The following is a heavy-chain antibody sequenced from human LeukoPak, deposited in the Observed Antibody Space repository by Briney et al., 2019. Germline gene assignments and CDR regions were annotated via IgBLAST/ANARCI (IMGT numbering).Heavy chain of an antibody. CDR1: GFTFSSYG. J-gene: IGHJ4*02. V-gene: IGHV3-33*01. CDR3: ARGQAASMVRGVIHPLGY. CDR2: IWYDGSNK. D-gene: IGHD3-10*01. Sequence: GRSLRLSCAASGFTFSSYGMHWVRQAPGKGLEWVAVIWYDGSNKYYADSVKGRFTISRDNSKNTLYLQMNSLRAEDTAVYYCARGQAASMVRGVIHPLGYWGQGTLVTVSS.